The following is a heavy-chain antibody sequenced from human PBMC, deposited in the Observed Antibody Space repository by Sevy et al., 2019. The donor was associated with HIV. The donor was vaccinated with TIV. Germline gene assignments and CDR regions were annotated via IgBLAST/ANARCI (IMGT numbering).Heavy chain of an antibody. CDR1: GFTFSSYS. J-gene: IGHJ5*02. CDR3: AKNPRIAVAVNWFDP. V-gene: IGHV3-48*01. Sequence: GGSLRLSCAASGFTFSSYSMNWVRQAPGKGLEWVSYISSSSSTIYYADSVKGRFTISRDNSKNTLYLQMNSLRAEDTAVYYCAKNPRIAVAVNWFDPWGQGTLVTVSS. D-gene: IGHD6-19*01. CDR2: ISSSSSTI.